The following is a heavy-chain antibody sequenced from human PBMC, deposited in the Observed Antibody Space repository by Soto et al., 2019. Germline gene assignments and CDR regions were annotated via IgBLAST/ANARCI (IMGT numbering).Heavy chain of an antibody. V-gene: IGHV4-59*01. J-gene: IGHJ4*02. CDR1: GGSISSYY. CDR3: ARGAATASDY. CDR2: IYYSGST. Sequence: QVQLQESGPGLVKPSETLSLTCTVSGGSISSYYWSWIRQPPGKGLEWIGYIYYSGSTNYNPSLKSRVTISVDTSKNQFSLKLSSVTAAHTAVYYCARGAATASDYWGQGTLVTVSS. D-gene: IGHD1-26*01.